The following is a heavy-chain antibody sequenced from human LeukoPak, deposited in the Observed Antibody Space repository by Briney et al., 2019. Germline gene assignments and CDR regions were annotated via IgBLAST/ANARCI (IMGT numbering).Heavy chain of an antibody. Sequence: GGSLRLSRAASGFTFTTYAMNWVRQAPGKGLEWVSAISPSGRTTDYADSVKGRFTISRDNSKNTLYLQMNSLRAEDTAVYYCAKVVLVGAIFGPGYWGQGTLVTVSS. D-gene: IGHD1-26*01. V-gene: IGHV3-23*01. J-gene: IGHJ4*02. CDR3: AKVVLVGAIFGPGY. CDR1: GFTFTTYA. CDR2: ISPSGRTT.